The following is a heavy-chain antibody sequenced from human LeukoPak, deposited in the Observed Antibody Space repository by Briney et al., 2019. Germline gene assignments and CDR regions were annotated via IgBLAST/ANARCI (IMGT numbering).Heavy chain of an antibody. V-gene: IGHV1-46*01. CDR3: ATEMGAGWELLRPFDY. CDR2: INPSGGTT. Sequence: ASVKVSCKASGYTFTSYHMHWVRQAPGQGLEWMGIINPSGGTTNYAQKFRGRVTMTRDMSTSTVYMELSSLRSEDTAVYYCATEMGAGWELLRPFDYWGQGTLVTVSS. CDR1: GYTFTSYH. D-gene: IGHD1-26*01. J-gene: IGHJ4*02.